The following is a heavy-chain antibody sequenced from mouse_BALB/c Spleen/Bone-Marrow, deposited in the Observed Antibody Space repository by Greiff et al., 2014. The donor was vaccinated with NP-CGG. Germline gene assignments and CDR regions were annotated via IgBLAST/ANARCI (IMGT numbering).Heavy chain of an antibody. CDR1: GYTFTNYW. Sequence: HVQLQQSGAELARPGASVKLSCKASGYTFTNYWIQWVKQRPGQGLEWIGTVYPGDGYTRYTQNFKGKTTLNADKSSNTAYMQLSSLASEDSAVYYCARKGCEQRFYFPMDYWGQGTSVTVSS. J-gene: IGHJ4*01. CDR2: VYPGDGYT. CDR3: ARKGCEQRFYFPMDY. V-gene: IGHV1-87*01.